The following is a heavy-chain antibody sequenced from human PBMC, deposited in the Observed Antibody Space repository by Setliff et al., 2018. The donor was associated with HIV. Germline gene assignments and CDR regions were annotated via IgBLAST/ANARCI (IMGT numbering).Heavy chain of an antibody. Sequence: ESLKISCAVSGFPFSTFSMIWVRQAPGKGLEWLSDIHSSGTVMNYADSIKGRFSVSRDNIENSLYLQMNSLRAEDTAVYYCASLWVTPPHGFWGQGTLVTVSS. D-gene: IGHD4-4*01. CDR3: ASLWVTPPHGF. CDR2: IHSSGTVM. J-gene: IGHJ4*02. V-gene: IGHV3-48*04. CDR1: GFPFSTFS.